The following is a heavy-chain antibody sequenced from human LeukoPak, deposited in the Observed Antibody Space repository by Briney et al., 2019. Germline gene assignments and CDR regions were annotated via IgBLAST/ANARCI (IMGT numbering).Heavy chain of an antibody. V-gene: IGHV3-74*01. J-gene: IGHJ6*02. CDR3: ARDLPVYDFWSGTYYYYGMDV. CDR2: INSDGSST. CDR1: GFTFSSYW. Sequence: PGGSLRLSCAASGFTFSSYWMHWVRQAPGKGLVWVSRINSDGSSTSYADSVKGRFTISRDNAKNTLYLQMNSLRAEDTAVYYCARDLPVYDFWSGTYYYYGMDVWGQGTTVTVSS. D-gene: IGHD3-3*01.